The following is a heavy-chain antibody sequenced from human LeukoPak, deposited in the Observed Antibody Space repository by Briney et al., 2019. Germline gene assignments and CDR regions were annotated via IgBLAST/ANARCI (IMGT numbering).Heavy chain of an antibody. CDR1: GFTFSSYS. J-gene: IGHJ6*02. Sequence: GGSLRLSCAASGFTFSSYSMNWVRQAPGKGLEWVSVIYSGGSTYYADSVKGRFTISRHNSKNTLYLQMNSLRAEDTAMYYCARDGRSTGIAMYYYGMDVWGQGTTVTVSS. V-gene: IGHV3-53*04. CDR2: IYSGGST. D-gene: IGHD6-13*01. CDR3: ARDGRSTGIAMYYYGMDV.